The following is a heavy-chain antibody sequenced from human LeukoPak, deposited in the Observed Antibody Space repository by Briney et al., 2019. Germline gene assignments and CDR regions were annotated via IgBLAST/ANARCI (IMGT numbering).Heavy chain of an antibody. CDR2: ISAYNGNT. CDR3: ARARTWIQLWPLGY. Sequence: ASVKVSCKASGYTFTSYGISWVRQAPGQGLEWMGWISAYNGNTNYAQKLQGRVTMTTDTSTSTAYVELRSLRSDDTAVYYCARARTWIQLWPLGYWGQGTLVTVSS. CDR1: GYTFTSYG. D-gene: IGHD5-18*01. V-gene: IGHV1-18*01. J-gene: IGHJ4*02.